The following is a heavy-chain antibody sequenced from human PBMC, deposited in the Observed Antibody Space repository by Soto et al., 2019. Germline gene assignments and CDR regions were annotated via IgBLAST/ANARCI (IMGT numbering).Heavy chain of an antibody. J-gene: IGHJ4*02. CDR3: AREGSSIAAQYYFDY. D-gene: IGHD6-6*01. Sequence: QVQLQESGPGLVKPSQTLSLTFTVSGGSISSGGYYWSWIRQHPGKGLEWIGYIYYSGSTYYTPSLKSRVTISVDTSKNQFSLKLSSVTAADTAVYYCAREGSSIAAQYYFDYWGQGTLVTVSS. CDR1: GGSISSGGYY. V-gene: IGHV4-31*03. CDR2: IYYSGST.